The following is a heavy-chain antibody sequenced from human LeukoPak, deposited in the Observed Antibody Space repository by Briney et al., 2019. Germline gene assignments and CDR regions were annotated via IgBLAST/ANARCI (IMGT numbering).Heavy chain of an antibody. CDR3: AREYTLYRSGWFLDY. Sequence: SETLSLTCAVSGDSSSSSIYYWGWVRQPPGKGLEWIGSIDYSGNTYYNPSLKSRATISTDTSRSQFSLNLSSVTAADTTVYYCAREYTLYRSGWFLDYWGQGTLVTVSS. CDR1: GDSSSSSIYY. V-gene: IGHV4-39*07. CDR2: IDYSGNT. J-gene: IGHJ4*02. D-gene: IGHD6-19*01.